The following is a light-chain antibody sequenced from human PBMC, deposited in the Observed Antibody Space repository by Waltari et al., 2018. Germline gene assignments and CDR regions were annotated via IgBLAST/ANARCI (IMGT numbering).Light chain of an antibody. Sequence: DIQLTQSPSFLSASVGDRVTITCRASQGISSYLAWYQQKPGKAPKPLIYAASTLQSGVPSRFSGSGSGTEFTLTISSLQPEDFATYYCQQLNSYPLFGQGTKLEIK. CDR3: QQLNSYPL. J-gene: IGKJ2*01. CDR1: QGISSY. CDR2: AAS. V-gene: IGKV1-9*01.